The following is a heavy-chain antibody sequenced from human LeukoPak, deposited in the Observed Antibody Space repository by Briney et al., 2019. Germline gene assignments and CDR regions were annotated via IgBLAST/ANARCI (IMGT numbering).Heavy chain of an antibody. CDR2: INHSGST. J-gene: IGHJ6*02. Sequence: PSETLSLTCVVYGGSFSGYYWCWIRQPPGKGLEWIGEINHSGSTNYNPSLKSRVTISVDASKNQYSLKLSSVTAADTAVYYCARVSGLYYYYYGMDVWGQGTTVTVSS. V-gene: IGHV4-34*01. CDR3: ARVSGLYYYYYGMDV. D-gene: IGHD3-22*01. CDR1: GGSFSGYY.